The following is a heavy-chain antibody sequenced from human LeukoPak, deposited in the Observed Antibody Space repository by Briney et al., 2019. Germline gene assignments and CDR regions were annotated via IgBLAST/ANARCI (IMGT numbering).Heavy chain of an antibody. J-gene: IGHJ4*02. CDR3: TKDYYYLLPTD. Sequence: PGGSLRLSCAASGFSVSSNYMSWVRQAPGKGLEWVSTISGSDGSTYSADSVKGRFTISRDNSKNTLYLQMNSLRAEDTAVYYCTKDYYYLLPTDWGQGTLVTVSS. D-gene: IGHD3-10*01. CDR1: GFSVSSNY. CDR2: ISGSDGST. V-gene: IGHV3-23*01.